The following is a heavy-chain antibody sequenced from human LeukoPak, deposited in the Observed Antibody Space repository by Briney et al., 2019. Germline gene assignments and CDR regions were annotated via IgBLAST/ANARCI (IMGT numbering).Heavy chain of an antibody. D-gene: IGHD1-1*01. J-gene: IGHJ4*02. Sequence: SETLSLTCTVSGGSITSSSYYWGWISQPPGKGLEWIGSIYYSGSTYYNPSLKSRVTISVDTSKNQFSLKLSSVTAADTAVYYCARDRGTWNDDGFDYWGQGTLVTVSP. CDR1: GGSITSSSYY. CDR2: IYYSGST. CDR3: ARDRGTWNDDGFDY. V-gene: IGHV4-39*07.